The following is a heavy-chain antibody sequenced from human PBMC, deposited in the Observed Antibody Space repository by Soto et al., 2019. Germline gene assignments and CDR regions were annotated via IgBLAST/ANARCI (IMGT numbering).Heavy chain of an antibody. J-gene: IGHJ5*02. CDR1: GGMFSDYT. D-gene: IGHD3-3*01. CDR3: AKNGGGASIDFWRANWFDP. V-gene: IGHV1-69*06. Sequence: QVQLVQSGAVVKKPGSSVTVSCKASGGMFSDYTISWVRQAPGQGLEWMGGIIPIFGGPHYAEKFQGRVTFPADKPTSVVYLVLRDMTSEDTAVYYCAKNGGGASIDFWRANWFDPWGQGTLVTVSS. CDR2: IIPIFGGP.